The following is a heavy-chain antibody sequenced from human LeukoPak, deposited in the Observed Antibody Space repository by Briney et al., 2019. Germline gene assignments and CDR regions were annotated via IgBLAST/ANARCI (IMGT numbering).Heavy chain of an antibody. CDR2: VNHGGDT. V-gene: IGHV4-34*01. Sequence: LETLSLTCAVYNGSFSSYYWSWIRQSPEKGLEWIGEVNHGGDTNYNPSLRSRVTISLDTSKNHFSLKLRSVTAADTAIYNCARAAWNGGGGFDPWGQGTLVTVSS. CDR1: NGSFSSYY. D-gene: IGHD3-16*01. CDR3: ARAAWNGGGGFDP. J-gene: IGHJ5*02.